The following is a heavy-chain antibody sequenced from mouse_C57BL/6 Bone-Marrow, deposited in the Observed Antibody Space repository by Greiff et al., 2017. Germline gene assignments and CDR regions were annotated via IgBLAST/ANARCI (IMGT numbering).Heavy chain of an antibody. CDR1: GYTFTSYW. V-gene: IGHV1-5*01. CDR3: TRLGALGRAYYYAMDY. D-gene: IGHD4-1*01. Sequence: VQLQQSGTVLARPGASVKMSCKTSGYTFTSYWMHWVKQRPGQGLEWIGAIYPGNSDTSYNQKFKGKAKLTAVTSASTAYMELSSLTKEDSAVYYCTRLGALGRAYYYAMDYWGQGTSVTVSS. CDR2: IYPGNSDT. J-gene: IGHJ4*01.